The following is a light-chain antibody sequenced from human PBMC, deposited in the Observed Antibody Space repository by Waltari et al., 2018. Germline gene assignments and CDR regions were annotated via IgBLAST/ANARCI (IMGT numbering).Light chain of an antibody. CDR2: YDS. CDR3: QVWDSYSHHYV. Sequence: SYVLTQPPSVSVAPGKTATITCGAYNIGDKSVHWYQQKPGQAPLLVIFYDSDRPSGIPERFSGSNSGNTATLTVSRVEAGDEADYYCQVWDSYSHHYVFGTGTKVTVL. CDR1: NIGDKS. J-gene: IGLJ1*01. V-gene: IGLV3-21*04.